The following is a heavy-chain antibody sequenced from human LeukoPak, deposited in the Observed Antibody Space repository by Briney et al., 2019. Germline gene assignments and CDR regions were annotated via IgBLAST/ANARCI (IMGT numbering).Heavy chain of an antibody. V-gene: IGHV4-38-2*02. CDR1: GYSISSGYY. J-gene: IGHJ4*02. Sequence: SETLSLTCTVSGYSISSGYYWGWIRQPPGKGLEWIGSIYHSGSTYYNPSLKSRVTISVDTSKNQFPLKLSSVTAADTAVYYCARTYYYDSSGYYDYWGQGTLVTVSS. CDR3: ARTYYYDSSGYYDY. CDR2: IYHSGST. D-gene: IGHD3-22*01.